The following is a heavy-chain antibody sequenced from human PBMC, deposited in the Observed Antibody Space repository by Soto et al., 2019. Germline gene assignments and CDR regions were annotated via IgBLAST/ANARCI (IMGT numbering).Heavy chain of an antibody. CDR2: INHSGST. Sequence: ASETLSLTCAVYGGSFSGYYWSWIRQPPGKGLEWIGEINHSGSTNYNPSLKSRVTISVDTSKNQFSLKLSSVTAADTAVYYCARGYSYWGQGTQVTVSS. D-gene: IGHD2-21*01. CDR3: ARGYSY. V-gene: IGHV4-34*01. CDR1: GGSFSGYY. J-gene: IGHJ4*02.